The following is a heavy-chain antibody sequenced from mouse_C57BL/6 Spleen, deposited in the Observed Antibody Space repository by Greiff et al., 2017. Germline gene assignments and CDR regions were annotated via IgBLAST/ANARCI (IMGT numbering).Heavy chain of an antibody. J-gene: IGHJ4*01. CDR1: GYTFTDYY. Sequence: VQLQQSGPELVKPGASVKISCKASGYTFTDYYMNWVKQSHGKSLEWIGDINPNNGGTSYNQKFKGKATLTVDKSSSTAYMERRSLTSEDSAVYYGARGLRYYAMDYWGQGTSVTVSS. CDR3: ARGLRYYAMDY. V-gene: IGHV1-26*01. D-gene: IGHD2-4*01. CDR2: INPNNGGT.